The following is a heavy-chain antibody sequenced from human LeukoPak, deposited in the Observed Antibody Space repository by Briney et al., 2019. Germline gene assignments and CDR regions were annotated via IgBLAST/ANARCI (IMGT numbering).Heavy chain of an antibody. Sequence: GGSLRLSCAASGFTFYDYTMHWVRHAPGKGLEWVSLISWDGGSTYYADSVKGRFTISRDNSKNSLYLQMNSLRTEDTALYYCVGAAAANDAFDIWGQGTMVTVSS. CDR1: GFTFYDYT. V-gene: IGHV3-43*01. CDR3: VGAAAANDAFDI. D-gene: IGHD6-13*01. J-gene: IGHJ3*02. CDR2: ISWDGGST.